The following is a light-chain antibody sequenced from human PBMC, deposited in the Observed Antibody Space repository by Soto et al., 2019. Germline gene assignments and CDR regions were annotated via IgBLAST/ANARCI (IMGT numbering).Light chain of an antibody. J-gene: IGKJ2*01. V-gene: IGKV3-15*01. CDR2: STS. Sequence: EIVMTQSPATLSVSPGEGVTLSCRASQSVRTNLAWYQQKPGQAPRLLIYSTSSRATGIPAGFTGSGSGTEFTLTISSLQSEDFAVYYCQQYNEWPYTFGQGTKLEIK. CDR1: QSVRTN. CDR3: QQYNEWPYT.